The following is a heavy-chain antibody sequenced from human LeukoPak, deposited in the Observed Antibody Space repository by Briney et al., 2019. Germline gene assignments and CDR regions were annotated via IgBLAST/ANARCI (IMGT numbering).Heavy chain of an antibody. Sequence: SETLSLTCSVSGGSVGSNYWSWVRQHPGKGLEWIGYIYYSGSTYYNPSLKSRVTISVDTSKNQFSLKLSSVTAADTAVYYCARVGGSGGNKEVYFDYWGQGTLVTVSS. D-gene: IGHD3-10*01. V-gene: IGHV4-59*06. CDR1: GGSVGSNY. J-gene: IGHJ4*02. CDR3: ARVGGSGGNKEVYFDY. CDR2: IYYSGST.